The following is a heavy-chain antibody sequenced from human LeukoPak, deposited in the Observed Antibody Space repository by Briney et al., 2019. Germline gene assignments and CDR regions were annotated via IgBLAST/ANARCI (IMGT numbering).Heavy chain of an antibody. Sequence: GGSLRLSCAASGFSFTTSWMSWVRQAPGKGLEWVASIEQDGSEKYYVDSVKGRFTISRDNAKNSLFLQMNSLRAEDTAVYYCAKGHTSLAHGGQGALVTVSS. J-gene: IGHJ4*02. CDR1: GFSFTTSW. CDR2: IEQDGSEK. D-gene: IGHD5-18*01. V-gene: IGHV3-7*01. CDR3: AKGHTSLAH.